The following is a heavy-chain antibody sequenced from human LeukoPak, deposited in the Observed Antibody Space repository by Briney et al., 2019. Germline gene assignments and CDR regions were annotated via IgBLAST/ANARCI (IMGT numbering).Heavy chain of an antibody. CDR2: IYYSGST. Sequence: SETLSLTCTVSGGSISDSNYYWGWIRQPPGRGLEWIGNIYYSGSTYYNPSLKSRVTISVDTSKNQFSLKLNSVTAADTAVYYCARLYSSGWKYYFDYWGQGTLVTVSS. J-gene: IGHJ4*02. V-gene: IGHV4-39*01. CDR3: ARLYSSGWKYYFDY. CDR1: GGSISDSNYY. D-gene: IGHD6-19*01.